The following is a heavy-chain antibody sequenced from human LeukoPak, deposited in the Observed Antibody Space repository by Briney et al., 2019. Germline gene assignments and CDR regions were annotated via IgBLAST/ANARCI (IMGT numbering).Heavy chain of an antibody. CDR3: ATVAKPCSSTSCYYFDY. CDR1: GYTLTELS. Sequence: ASVKVPCKVSGYTLTELSMHWVRQAPGKGLEWMGGFDPEDGETIYAQKFQGRVTMTEDTSTDTAYMELSSLRSEDTAVYYCATVAKPCSSTSCYYFDYWGQGTLVTVSS. D-gene: IGHD2-2*01. J-gene: IGHJ4*02. V-gene: IGHV1-24*01. CDR2: FDPEDGET.